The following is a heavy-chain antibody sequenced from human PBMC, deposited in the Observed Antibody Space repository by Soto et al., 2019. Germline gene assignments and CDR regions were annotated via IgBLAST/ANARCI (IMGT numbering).Heavy chain of an antibody. CDR2: IYYSGST. J-gene: IGHJ5*02. V-gene: IGHV4-59*08. CDR1: GGSISSYY. CDR3: ARHVVYYDILTGYYNDFWFDP. D-gene: IGHD3-9*01. Sequence: SETLSLTCTVSGGSISSYYWSWIRQPPGKGLEWIGCIYYSGSTNYNPSLKSRVTISVDTSKNQFSLKLSSVTAADTAVYYCARHVVYYDILTGYYNDFWFDPWGQGTLVTVSS.